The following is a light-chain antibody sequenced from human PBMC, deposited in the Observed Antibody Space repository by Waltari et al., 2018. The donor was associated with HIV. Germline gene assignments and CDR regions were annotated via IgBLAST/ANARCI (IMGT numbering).Light chain of an antibody. CDR3: QQYFNYPFT. Sequence: AIRMTQSPSSISASNGDKVAITCRASQGIDSSLAWYQQKPGQAPKLLIYGASTRESGVAARFSGSGFGTQFTLNIGCLQPEDFATYYCQQYFNYPFTFGPGTKV. CDR2: GAS. J-gene: IGKJ3*01. V-gene: IGKV1-8*01. CDR1: QGIDSS.